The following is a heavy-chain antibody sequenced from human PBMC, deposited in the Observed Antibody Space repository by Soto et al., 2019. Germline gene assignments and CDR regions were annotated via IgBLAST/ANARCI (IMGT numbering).Heavy chain of an antibody. J-gene: IGHJ6*02. CDR3: ASESGVLRFLEWSPGPYYYYGMDV. CDR2: INPNSGGT. CDR1: GYTFTGYY. Sequence: ASVKVSCKXSGYTFTGYYMHWVRQAPGQGLEWMGWINPNSGGTNYAQKFQGRVTMTRDTSISTAYMELSRLRSDDTAVYYCASESGVLRFLEWSPGPYYYYGMDVWGQGTTVTVSS. D-gene: IGHD3-3*01. V-gene: IGHV1-2*02.